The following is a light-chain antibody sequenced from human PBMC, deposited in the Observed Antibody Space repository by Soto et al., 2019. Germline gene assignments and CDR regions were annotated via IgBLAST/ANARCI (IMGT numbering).Light chain of an antibody. Sequence: DIVMTQFPDSLAVSLGERATINCKSSQSVLYSSNSNNYLAWYQQKPGQPPKLLIYWASTRESGVPDRFSGSGSGTDFTLTICSLQAEDVAVYYCQQYSDTPLTFGGGTKVEIK. CDR3: QQYSDTPLT. CDR1: QSVLYSSNSNNY. V-gene: IGKV4-1*01. J-gene: IGKJ4*01. CDR2: WAS.